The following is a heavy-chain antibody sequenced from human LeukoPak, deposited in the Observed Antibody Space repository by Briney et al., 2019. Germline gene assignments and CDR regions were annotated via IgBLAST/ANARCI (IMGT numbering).Heavy chain of an antibody. CDR2: IRSKANNYAT. Sequence: GGSLRLSCVVSGFTFSGSAVHWVRQASGKGLEWVGRIRSKANNYATAYAASVKGRFTISRDDSKNAAYLQMNSLKTEDTAVYYCTGDNFDSSVKFDYWGQGTLVTVSS. CDR3: TGDNFDSSVKFDY. CDR1: GFTFSGSA. V-gene: IGHV3-73*01. J-gene: IGHJ4*02. D-gene: IGHD3-22*01.